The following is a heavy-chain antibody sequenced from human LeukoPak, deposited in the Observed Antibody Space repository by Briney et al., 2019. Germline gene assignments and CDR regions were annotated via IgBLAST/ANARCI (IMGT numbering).Heavy chain of an antibody. CDR3: AKDWAAAGTGYYYYYYGMDV. CDR1: GFTFSSYG. J-gene: IGHJ6*02. Sequence: GRSLRLSCAASGFTFSSYGMHWVRQAPGKGLEWVAVISYDGSNKYYADSVKGRFTISRDNPKNTLYLQMNSLRAEDTAVYYCAKDWAAAGTGYYYYYYGMDVWGQGTTVTVSS. CDR2: ISYDGSNK. D-gene: IGHD6-13*01. V-gene: IGHV3-30*18.